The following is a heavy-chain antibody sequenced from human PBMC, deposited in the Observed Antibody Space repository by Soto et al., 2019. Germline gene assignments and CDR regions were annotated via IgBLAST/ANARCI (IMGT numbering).Heavy chain of an antibody. V-gene: IGHV3-30*18. J-gene: IGHJ3*02. CDR2: ISYDGSNK. CDR3: AKENPVASAFDI. D-gene: IGHD5-12*01. Sequence: QVQLVESGGGVVQPGRSLRLSCAASGFTFSSYGMHWVRQAPGKGLEWVAVISYDGSNKYYADSVKGRFTISRDNSKNTLYLQMNSLRAEDTAVYYCAKENPVASAFDIWGQGTMVTVSS. CDR1: GFTFSSYG.